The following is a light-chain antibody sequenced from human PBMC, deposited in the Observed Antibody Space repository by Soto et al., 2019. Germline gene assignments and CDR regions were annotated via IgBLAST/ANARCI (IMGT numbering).Light chain of an antibody. CDR3: QQYGSSSWP. V-gene: IGKV3-20*01. CDR1: QSISSSY. J-gene: IGKJ1*01. Sequence: EIVLTHSPGTLSLSPGKRATLSCRASQSISSSYLAWYQQRPGQAPGLLIYGASSRATGIPDRFSGSGSGTECTLPISRLEPEDFAAYYCQQYGSSSWPFGQGAKVEI. CDR2: GAS.